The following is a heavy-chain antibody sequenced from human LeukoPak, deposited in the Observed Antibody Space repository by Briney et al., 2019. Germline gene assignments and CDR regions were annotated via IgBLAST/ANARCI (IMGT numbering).Heavy chain of an antibody. CDR1: GFTFSSYS. Sequence: PGGSLRLSCAASGFTFSSYSMNWVRQTPGKGLEWVSYISSNSSTIYYADSVKGRFTISRDTAKNSLYLQMNSLRDEDTAVYYCTYGSGTYYNGVFDYWGQGTLVTVPS. CDR2: ISSNSSTI. V-gene: IGHV3-48*02. CDR3: TYGSGTYYNGVFDY. D-gene: IGHD3-10*01. J-gene: IGHJ4*02.